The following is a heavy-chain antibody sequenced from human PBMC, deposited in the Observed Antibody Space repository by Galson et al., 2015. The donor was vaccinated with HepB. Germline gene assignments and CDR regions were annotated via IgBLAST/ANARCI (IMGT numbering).Heavy chain of an antibody. CDR2: ISDTTSII. CDR1: GFTFNKYN. V-gene: IGHV3-48*04. J-gene: IGHJ4*02. D-gene: IGHD5-24*01. Sequence: SLRLSCAASGFTFNKYNMNWVRQAPGKGLEWISYISDTTSIIYYADSVKGRFTISRDNAKNSLYLQMNSLRAEDTAVYYCATDPNRGDGNRFDWWGQGTLVTVSS. CDR3: ATDPNRGDGNRFDW.